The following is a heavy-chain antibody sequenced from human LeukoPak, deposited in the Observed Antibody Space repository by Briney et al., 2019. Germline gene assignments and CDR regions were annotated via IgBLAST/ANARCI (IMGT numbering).Heavy chain of an antibody. CDR1: GFSLSNYG. CDR2: MLYDGNTK. D-gene: IGHD1-14*01. CDR3: ARDHRPEIQYYYMDV. J-gene: IGHJ6*03. V-gene: IGHV3-33*01. Sequence: GGSLRLSCAASGFSLSNYGMHWVRQAPGKGLEWVAAMLYDGNTKHYADSVKGRFTISRDISKNTFYMQMNSLTAEDTAVYYCARDHRPEIQYYYMDVWGKGTTVAVSS.